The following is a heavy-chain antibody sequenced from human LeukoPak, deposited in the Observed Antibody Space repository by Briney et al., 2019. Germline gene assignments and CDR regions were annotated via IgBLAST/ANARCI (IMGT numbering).Heavy chain of an antibody. CDR2: TYYRSKWYN. J-gene: IGHJ5*02. CDR1: GDSVSSNSAA. D-gene: IGHD6-13*01. Sequence: SQTLSLTCAISGDSVSSNSAAWNWIRQTPSRGLEWLGRTYYRSKWYNDYAVSVKSRITINPDTSTNQFSLQLNSVTPEDTAVYYCASSGAAQNWFDPWGQGTLVTVSS. V-gene: IGHV6-1*01. CDR3: ASSGAAQNWFDP.